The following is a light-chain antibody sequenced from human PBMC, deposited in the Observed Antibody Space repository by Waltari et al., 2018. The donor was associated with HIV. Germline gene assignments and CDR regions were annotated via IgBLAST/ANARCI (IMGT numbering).Light chain of an antibody. V-gene: IGLV1-47*01. CDR2: RNN. Sequence: QSVLTQPPSASGTPGQRVTISCSGSSSNIGNNYVYWYQQPPGTAPKLLIYRNNQRPSGVPDRFAGSKSDTSASLSISWLRSEDEADYFCATWDDSLSGPVFGGGTKLTVL. CDR1: SSNIGNNY. CDR3: ATWDDSLSGPV. J-gene: IGLJ3*02.